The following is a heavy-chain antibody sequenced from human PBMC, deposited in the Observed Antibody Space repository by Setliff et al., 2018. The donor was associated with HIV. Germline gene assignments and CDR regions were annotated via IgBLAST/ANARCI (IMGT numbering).Heavy chain of an antibody. Sequence: PTLSLACPASGFTFRSYAMNWVRQAPGKGLESVAFIRSKGYGGTTEYAASVKGRFTISRDDSKSIAYLQMNSLKTEATAMYYCTRARGAAGTSLYFDYCGQGTLVTVSS. V-gene: IGHV3-49*02. CDR3: TRARGAAGTSLYFDY. J-gene: IGHJ4*02. CDR1: GFTFRSYA. CDR2: IRSKGYGGTT. D-gene: IGHD6-13*01.